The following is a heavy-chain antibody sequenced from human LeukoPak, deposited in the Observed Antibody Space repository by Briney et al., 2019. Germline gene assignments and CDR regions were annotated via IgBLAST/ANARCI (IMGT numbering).Heavy chain of an antibody. Sequence: GGSLRLSCAASGFPFSTSAMHWVRQAPGKGLEWVAVISFDGSLRYAADSLKGRFTVSRDNSNNTVYLGMNSLRREDTAVYYCSRGWLRTNPLDPWGQGTLVTVSS. V-gene: IGHV3-30*04. CDR2: ISFDGSLR. J-gene: IGHJ5*02. D-gene: IGHD5-12*01. CDR1: GFPFSTSA. CDR3: SRGWLRTNPLDP.